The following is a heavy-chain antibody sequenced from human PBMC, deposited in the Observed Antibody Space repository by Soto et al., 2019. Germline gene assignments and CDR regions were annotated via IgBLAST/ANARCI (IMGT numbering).Heavy chain of an antibody. CDR2: IYYTGST. Sequence: QVQLQESGPGLVKHSETLSLTCSVSGGSISSDYWSWIRQPPGKGLEWIGYIYYTGSTNYNPSLQSRVTISVDTSKNQFSLKLRSVTAADTAVYYCARALRGVVVVAARDMDVWGQGTTVTVSS. J-gene: IGHJ6*02. V-gene: IGHV4-59*01. CDR1: GGSISSDY. CDR3: ARALRGVVVVAARDMDV. D-gene: IGHD2-15*01.